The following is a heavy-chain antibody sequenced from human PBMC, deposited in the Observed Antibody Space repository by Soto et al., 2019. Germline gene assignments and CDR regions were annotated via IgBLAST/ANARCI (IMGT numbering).Heavy chain of an antibody. Sequence: QVQLVQSGAEVRTPGASVKVSCKASGYTFTSYDINWVRQATGQGPEWRGWMNPDSGNTGYVQKFQGRVTKTRTTGISAAYMGPRCVRSDALAVCCCARADGGDYVSVDCWGRGTLVTVSS. J-gene: IGHJ4*02. CDR2: MNPDSGNT. CDR3: ARADGGDYVSVDC. D-gene: IGHD3-16*01. V-gene: IGHV1-8*01. CDR1: GYTFTSYD.